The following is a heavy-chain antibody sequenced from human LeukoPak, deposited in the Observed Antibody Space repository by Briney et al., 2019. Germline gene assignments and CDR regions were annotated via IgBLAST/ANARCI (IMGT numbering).Heavy chain of an antibody. CDR1: GFTFNNYS. CDR2: TSSSSSYI. V-gene: IGHV3-21*01. J-gene: IGHJ4*02. D-gene: IGHD1-26*01. Sequence: PGGSLRLSCAASGFTFNNYSMNWVRQAPGKGLEWVSSTSSSSSYIYYADSVKGRFTISRDNAKNSLFLHMNSLGAEDAAVYYCAREINLVGAINYWGQGTLVTVSS. CDR3: AREINLVGAINY.